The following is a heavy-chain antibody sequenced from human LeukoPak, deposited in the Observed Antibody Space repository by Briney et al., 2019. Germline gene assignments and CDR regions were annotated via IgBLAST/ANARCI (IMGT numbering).Heavy chain of an antibody. V-gene: IGHV4-39*07. Sequence: SETLSLTCTVSGGSISSSSYYWGWIRQPPGKGLEWIGSIYYSGSTYYNPSLKSRVTISVDTSKNQFSLKLSSVTAADTAVYYCARDAGYYDSSGYMLWGQGTLVTVSS. CDR2: IYYSGST. D-gene: IGHD3-22*01. CDR3: ARDAGYYDSSGYML. CDR1: GGSISSSSYY. J-gene: IGHJ4*02.